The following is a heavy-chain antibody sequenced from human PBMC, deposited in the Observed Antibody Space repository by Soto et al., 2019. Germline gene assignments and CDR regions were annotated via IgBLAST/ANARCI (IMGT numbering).Heavy chain of an antibody. CDR2: ISGSGGST. J-gene: IGHJ4*02. CDR1: GFTFSSYA. V-gene: IGHV3-23*01. Sequence: LRLSCAASGFTFSSYAMSWVRQAPGKGLEWVSAISGSGGSTYYADSVKGRFTISRDNSKNTLYLQMNSLRAEDTAVYYCAPGFRNTAMVPFDYWGQGTLVTVSS. D-gene: IGHD5-18*01. CDR3: APGFRNTAMVPFDY.